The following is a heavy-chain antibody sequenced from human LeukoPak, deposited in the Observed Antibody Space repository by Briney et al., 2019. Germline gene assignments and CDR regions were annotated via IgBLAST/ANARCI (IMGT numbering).Heavy chain of an antibody. CDR1: GFTFSSYA. V-gene: IGHV3-30-3*01. D-gene: IGHD2-15*01. CDR3: ARRFCSGGSCFSAYYSYYDMDV. Sequence: GRSLRLSCAASGFTFSSYAMHWVRQAPGKGLDWVALISYDGSNKYCADSVKGRFTISRDNSKNTLYLQMNSLRAEDTAVYYCARRFCSGGSCFSAYYSYYDMDVWGQGTTVTVSS. J-gene: IGHJ6*02. CDR2: ISYDGSNK.